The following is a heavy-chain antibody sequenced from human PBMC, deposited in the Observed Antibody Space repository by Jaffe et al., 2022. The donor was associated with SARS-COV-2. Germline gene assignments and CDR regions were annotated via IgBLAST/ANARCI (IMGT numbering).Heavy chain of an antibody. CDR3: ARHRYNWNCCGMDV. Sequence: EVQLVQSGAEVKKPGESLKISCKGSGYSFTSNWIGWVRQMPGKGLEWMGIIYPGDSETRYSPSFQGQVTISADKSISTVYLQWNSLKASDSAIYYCARHRYNWNCCGMDVWGQGTTVTVSS. CDR1: GYSFTSNW. D-gene: IGHD1-7*01. V-gene: IGHV5-51*01. CDR2: IYPGDSET. J-gene: IGHJ6*02.